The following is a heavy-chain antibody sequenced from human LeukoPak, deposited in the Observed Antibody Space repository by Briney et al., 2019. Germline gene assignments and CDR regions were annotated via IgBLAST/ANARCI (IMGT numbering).Heavy chain of an antibody. CDR2: INPNSGGT. D-gene: IGHD6-13*01. CDR3: ARDSSSWYFLYYYYGMDV. CDR1: GYTFTGYY. Sequence: ASVKVSCKASGYTFTGYYMHWVRQAPGQGLEWMGWINPNSGGTNYVQKFQGRVTMTRDTSISTAYMELSRLRSDDTAVYYCARDSSSWYFLYYYYGMDVWGQGTTVTVSS. V-gene: IGHV1-2*02. J-gene: IGHJ6*02.